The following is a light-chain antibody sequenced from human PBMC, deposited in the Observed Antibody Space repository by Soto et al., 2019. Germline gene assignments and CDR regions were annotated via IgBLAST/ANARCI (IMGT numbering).Light chain of an antibody. CDR2: DAS. CDR1: QSVSSY. CDR3: QHYNSYSEA. Sequence: EIVLTQSPATLSLSPGERATLSCRASQSVSSYLAWYQQKPGQAPRLLIYDASNRATGIPARFRGSGSGTDFTLTISSLEPEDFATYYCQHYNSYSEAFGQGTKVELK. J-gene: IGKJ1*01. V-gene: IGKV3-11*01.